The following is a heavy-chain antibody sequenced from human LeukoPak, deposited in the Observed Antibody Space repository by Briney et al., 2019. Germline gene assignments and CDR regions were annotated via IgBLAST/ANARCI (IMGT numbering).Heavy chain of an antibody. CDR1: GGSISSSSYY. J-gene: IGHJ4*02. V-gene: IGHV4-39*07. CDR3: ARFSPRAMGNYLDF. D-gene: IGHD7-27*01. Sequence: SETLSLTCTVSGGSISSSSYYWGWIRQPPGKGLEWIGSIYYSGSTYYNPSLKSRVTISLDTSKNQFSLNLSSVTAADTAVYYCARFSPRAMGNYLDFWGQGTLVTVSS. CDR2: IYYSGST.